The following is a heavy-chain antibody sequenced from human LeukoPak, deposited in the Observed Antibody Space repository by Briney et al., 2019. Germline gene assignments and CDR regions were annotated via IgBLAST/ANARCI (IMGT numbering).Heavy chain of an antibody. CDR3: ARSVIVEMATLVGFDY. CDR1: GGSISSSSYY. V-gene: IGHV4-39*01. Sequence: SETLSLTCTVSGGSISSSSYYWGWIRQPPGKGLEWIGSIYYSGSTYYNPSLKSRVTISVDTSKNQFSLKLSSVTAADTAVYYCARSVIVEMATLVGFDYWGQGTLVTVSS. CDR2: IYYSGST. D-gene: IGHD5-24*01. J-gene: IGHJ4*02.